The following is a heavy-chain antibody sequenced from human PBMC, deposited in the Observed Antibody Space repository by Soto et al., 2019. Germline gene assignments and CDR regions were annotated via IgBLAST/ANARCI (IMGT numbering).Heavy chain of an antibody. V-gene: IGHV3-49*04. J-gene: IGHJ4*02. CDR1: GFTFTNAW. Sequence: GGSLRLSCAASGFTFTNAWMSWVRQAPGKGLEWVGFIRSKAYGGTTEYAASVKGRFTISRDDSKSIAYLQMNSLKTEDTAVYYCTAGKLYPSLDFDYWGQGTLVTVSS. CDR3: TAGKLYPSLDFDY. CDR2: IRSKAYGGTT. D-gene: IGHD2-8*01.